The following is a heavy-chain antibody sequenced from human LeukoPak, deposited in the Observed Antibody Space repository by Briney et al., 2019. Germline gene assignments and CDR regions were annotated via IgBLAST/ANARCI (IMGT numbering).Heavy chain of an antibody. Sequence: SETLSLTCTVSGGSISSSSYYWGWIRQPPGKGLEWIGYIYYSGSTNYNPSLKSRVTISVDTSKNQFSLKLTSVTAADTAVYYCARARRALVGTTPSDAFDIWGQGTMVTVSS. CDR2: IYYSGST. V-gene: IGHV4-61*05. CDR1: GGSISSSSYY. CDR3: ARARRALVGTTPSDAFDI. J-gene: IGHJ3*02. D-gene: IGHD1-26*01.